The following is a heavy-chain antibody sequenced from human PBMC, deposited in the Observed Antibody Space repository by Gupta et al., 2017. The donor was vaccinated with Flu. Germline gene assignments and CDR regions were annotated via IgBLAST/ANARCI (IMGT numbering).Heavy chain of an antibody. V-gene: IGHV3-9*01. J-gene: IGHJ4*02. CDR1: GFTFDDYA. Sequence: EVQLVESGGGLVQPGRSLRLSCAASGFTFDDYAMHWVRQAPGKGLEWVSGISWNSGSIGYADSVKGRFTISRDNAKNSLYLQMNSLRAEDTALYYCAKSMTTVVIAPFPPFDYWGQGTLVTVSS. CDR3: AKSMTTVVIAPFPPFDY. D-gene: IGHD4-17*01. CDR2: ISWNSGSI.